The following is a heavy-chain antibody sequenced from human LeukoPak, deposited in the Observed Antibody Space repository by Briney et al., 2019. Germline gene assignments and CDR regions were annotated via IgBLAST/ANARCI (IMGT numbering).Heavy chain of an antibody. D-gene: IGHD3-3*01. J-gene: IGHJ4*02. CDR1: GYSFTSYA. Sequence: ASVKVSCKASGYSFTSYAMHWVRQAPGQGLEWMGWINADNGDTKYSQKFQGRVTITADESTSTAYMELSSLRSEDTAVYYCASPPTYDFWSGSGGFDYWGQGTLVTVSS. V-gene: IGHV1-3*01. CDR3: ASPPTYDFWSGSGGFDY. CDR2: INADNGDT.